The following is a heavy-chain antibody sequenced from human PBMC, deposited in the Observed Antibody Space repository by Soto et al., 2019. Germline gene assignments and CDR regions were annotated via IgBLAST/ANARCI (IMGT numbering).Heavy chain of an antibody. J-gene: IGHJ5*02. Sequence: SETLSLTCFFSGASISRTYWWSWVRQTPGKRLEWIGQIYHTGTTSYNPSLKNRVTISLDKSNNQFSLRLTSMTAADTAVYYCATLPPRIVVVMTDLPTWGQGTLVTVSS. V-gene: IGHV4-4*02. D-gene: IGHD2-15*01. CDR1: GASISRTYW. CDR2: IYHTGTT. CDR3: ATLPPRIVVVMTDLPT.